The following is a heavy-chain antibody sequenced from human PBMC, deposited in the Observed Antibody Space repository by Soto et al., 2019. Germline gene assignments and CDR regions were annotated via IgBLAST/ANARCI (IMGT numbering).Heavy chain of an antibody. CDR1: GGTFSGYY. CDR3: ARDKITGLFDY. J-gene: IGHJ4*02. D-gene: IGHD2-8*02. V-gene: IGHV4-34*01. CDR2: INHSGST. Sequence: PSETQSLTCAVHGGTFSGYYLTWIRQPPGTGLEWIGEINHSGSTNYNPSLKSRVTISVDTSKNQFSLKLTSVTAADTAVYYCARDKITGLFDYWGQGTLVTVSS.